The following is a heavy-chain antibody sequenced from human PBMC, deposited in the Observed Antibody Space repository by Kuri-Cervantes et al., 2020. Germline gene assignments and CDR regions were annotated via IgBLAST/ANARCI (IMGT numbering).Heavy chain of an antibody. V-gene: IGHV3-53*01. CDR1: GFTVSSNY. D-gene: IGHD2-21*01. CDR2: IYSCGST. CDR3: AREIPRYFDL. Sequence: GESLKISCAASGFTVSSNYMSWVRQAPGKGLEWVSVIYSCGSTYYADSVKGRFTISRDNSKNTLYLQMNSLRAEDTAVYYCAREIPRYFDLWGRGTLVTVSS. J-gene: IGHJ2*01.